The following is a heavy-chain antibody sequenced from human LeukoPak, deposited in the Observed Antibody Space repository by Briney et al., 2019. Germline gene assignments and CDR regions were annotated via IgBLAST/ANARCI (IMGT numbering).Heavy chain of an antibody. J-gene: IGHJ4*02. V-gene: IGHV1-2*02. Sequence: VASVKVSCMASRYTFPGYYLHWVRQAPGQGLEWMGWINPNSGGTNYAHKLQGRVTMTRDTSLSTAYMEVSRLRSDDTAVYYCARVGGPGYSSGWYGYWGQGNLVTVSS. CDR1: RYTFPGYY. D-gene: IGHD6-19*01. CDR2: INPNSGGT. CDR3: ARVGGPGYSSGWYGY.